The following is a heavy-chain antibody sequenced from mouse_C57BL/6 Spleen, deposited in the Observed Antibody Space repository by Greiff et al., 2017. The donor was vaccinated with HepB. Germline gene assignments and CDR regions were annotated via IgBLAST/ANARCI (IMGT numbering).Heavy chain of an antibody. CDR2: TFYSGIT. V-gene: IGHV3-3*01. Sequence: DVKLQESGPSLVRPSPTLSLTCTVTGFSINSDCYWIWIRQFPGNKLEYIGYTFYSGITYYNPSLESRTYITRDTTKNQFSLKLSSGTTEDTATYCCARDRGRGYFDVWGTGTTVTVSS. CDR3: ARDRGRGYFDV. D-gene: IGHD1-1*01. J-gene: IGHJ1*03. CDR1: GFSINSDCY.